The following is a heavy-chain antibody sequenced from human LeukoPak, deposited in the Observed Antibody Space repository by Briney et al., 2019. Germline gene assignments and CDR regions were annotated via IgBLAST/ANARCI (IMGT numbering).Heavy chain of an antibody. CDR1: DGSIRSHS. CDR3: ARAPDVEDYYYYMDV. J-gene: IGHJ6*03. Sequence: SETLSLTCTVSDGSIRSHSWSWIRQPPGKGLEWIWYIYNSGSTNYNPSLKSRVTILGDTSKNQFSLKLSSVTAADTAVYYCARAPDVEDYYYYMDVWGKGTTVTVSS. D-gene: IGHD3-10*02. CDR2: IYNSGST. V-gene: IGHV4-59*11.